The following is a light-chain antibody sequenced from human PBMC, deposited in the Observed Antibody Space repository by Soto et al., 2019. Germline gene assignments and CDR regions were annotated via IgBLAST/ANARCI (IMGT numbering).Light chain of an antibody. CDR3: SSYTTRHTGL. V-gene: IGLV2-14*03. CDR1: SSDVGGYNY. J-gene: IGLJ3*02. Sequence: QSALTQPASVSGSPGQSITISCTGTSSDVGGYNYVSWYQQHPGQAPKLMIFDVSDRPSGVSNRFSGSKSGNTASLTISGLQPEDEADYYCSSYTTRHTGLFGGGTQLTVL. CDR2: DVS.